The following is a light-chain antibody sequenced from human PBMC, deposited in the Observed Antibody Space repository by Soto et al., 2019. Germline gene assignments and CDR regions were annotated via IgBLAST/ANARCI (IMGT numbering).Light chain of an antibody. J-gene: IGKJ2*01. CDR1: QSVLYSSNNKNY. CDR3: QQYESTPPT. CDR2: WAS. V-gene: IGKV4-1*01. Sequence: EIVMTQSPDSLAVSLGERDTINCKSSQSVLYSSNNKNYLAWYQQRPGQPPKLLIYWASTRESGVPDRFSGSGSGTDFTLTITSLQAEDVAVYYCQQYESTPPTFGQGTKLEIK.